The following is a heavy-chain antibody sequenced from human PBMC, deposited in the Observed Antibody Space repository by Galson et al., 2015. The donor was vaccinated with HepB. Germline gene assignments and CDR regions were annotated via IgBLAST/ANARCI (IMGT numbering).Heavy chain of an antibody. D-gene: IGHD5-12*01. Sequence: LRLSCAVSGFTFIRSWMSWVRQAPGKGLEWVATIKEDGSDKHYGDSVKGRFTISRDNAKNSLYLQMNSLRPEDTAVYYCARERDMATIVEVFDFWGQGTLVTVSA. J-gene: IGHJ4*02. CDR1: GFTFIRSW. CDR2: IKEDGSDK. CDR3: ARERDMATIVEVFDF. V-gene: IGHV3-7*01.